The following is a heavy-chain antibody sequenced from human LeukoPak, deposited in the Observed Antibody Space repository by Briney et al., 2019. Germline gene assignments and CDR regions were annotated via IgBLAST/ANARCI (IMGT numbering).Heavy chain of an antibody. D-gene: IGHD2-15*01. CDR3: AKGGVVGTRYYFDS. Sequence: PGGGLRLAWAGTGSGLISEGTGWVRQAPGKWLEWVANTKEDGSGSSYVDSVKGRFTISRDNAKNSLYLRMNSLRAEDTAVYYCAKGGVVGTRYYFDSWGQGTLVTVSS. J-gene: IGHJ4*02. V-gene: IGHV3-7*01. CDR2: TKEDGSGS. CDR1: GSGLISEG.